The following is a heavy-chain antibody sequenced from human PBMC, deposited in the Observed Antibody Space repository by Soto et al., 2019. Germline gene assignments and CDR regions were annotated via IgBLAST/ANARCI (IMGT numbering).Heavy chain of an antibody. CDR2: ISYDGSNK. J-gene: IGHJ6*02. CDR3: AKRFGELLPYYYYGMDV. Sequence: PGGSLRLSCAASGFTFSSYGMHWVRQAPGKGLEWVAVISYDGSNKYYADSVKGRFTISRDNSKNTLYLQMNSLRAEDTAVYYCAKRFGELLPYYYYGMDVWGQGTTVTVSS. CDR1: GFTFSSYG. V-gene: IGHV3-30*18. D-gene: IGHD3-10*01.